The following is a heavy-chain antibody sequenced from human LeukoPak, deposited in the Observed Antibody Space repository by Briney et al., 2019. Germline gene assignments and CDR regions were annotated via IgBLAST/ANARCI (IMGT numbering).Heavy chain of an antibody. CDR3: ARSWRYGSGSYYLFDY. CDR1: GGSISSGDYY. V-gene: IGHV4-30-4*01. D-gene: IGHD3-10*01. Sequence: SQTLSLTCTVSGGSISSGDYYWSWIRQPPGKGLEWIGYIYYSGSTYYNPSLKSRVTISVDTSKNQFSLKLSSVTAADTAVYYCARSWRYGSGSYYLFDYWGQGTLVTVSS. J-gene: IGHJ4*02. CDR2: IYYSGST.